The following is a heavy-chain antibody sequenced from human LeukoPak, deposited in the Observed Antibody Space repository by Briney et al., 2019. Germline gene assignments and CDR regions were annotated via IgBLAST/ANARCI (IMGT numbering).Heavy chain of an antibody. D-gene: IGHD6-19*01. J-gene: IGHJ4*02. V-gene: IGHV4-34*01. CDR2: INHSGGT. CDR1: GGSFSSYY. CDR3: ATERRYSSGRWDYYFDY. Sequence: SETLSLTCAVYGGSFSSYYWSWIRQPPGKGLEWIGEINHSGGTNYNLSLKSRVTISVDTPKNQFSLKLSSVTAADTAVYYCATERRYSSGRWDYYFDYWGQGTLVTVSS.